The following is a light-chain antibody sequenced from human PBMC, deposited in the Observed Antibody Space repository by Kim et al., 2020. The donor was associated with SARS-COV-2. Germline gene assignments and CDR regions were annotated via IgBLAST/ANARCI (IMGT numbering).Light chain of an antibody. CDR1: QSISSW. CDR3: QQYNSYPLP. J-gene: IGKJ5*01. CDR2: DAS. Sequence: ASVGDRVTITCRASQSISSWLAWYQQKPGKAPKLLIYDASSLESGVPSRFSGSGSGTEFTLTISSLQPDDFATYYCQQYNSYPLPFGQGTRLEIK. V-gene: IGKV1-5*01.